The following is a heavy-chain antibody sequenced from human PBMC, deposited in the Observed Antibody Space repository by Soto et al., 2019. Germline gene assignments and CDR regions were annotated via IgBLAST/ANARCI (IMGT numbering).Heavy chain of an antibody. J-gene: IGHJ5*02. CDR2: IYYSGST. CDR1: GGSISSGGYY. D-gene: IGHD3-10*01. V-gene: IGHV4-31*03. Sequence: QVQLQESGPGLVKPSQTLSLTCTVSGGSISSGGYYWSWIRQHPGKGLEWIGYIYYSGSTYYNPSLKSRVXXSXDXXKNQFSLKLSSVTAADTAVYYCAREGNSGTDWFDPWGQGTLVTVSS. CDR3: AREGNSGTDWFDP.